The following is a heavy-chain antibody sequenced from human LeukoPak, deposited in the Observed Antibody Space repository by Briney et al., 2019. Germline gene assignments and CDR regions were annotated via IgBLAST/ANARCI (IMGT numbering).Heavy chain of an antibody. D-gene: IGHD5-12*01. CDR2: ISSSGSTI. V-gene: IGHV3-48*03. CDR3: ARSSGYDSPLYY. CDR1: GFTFSSYE. Sequence: GGSLRLSCAASGFTFSSYEMNWVRQAPGKGLEWVSYISSSGSTIYYADSVKGRFTISRDNAKNSLYLQMNSLRAEDTAVYYCARSSGYDSPLYYWGQGTLVTVSS. J-gene: IGHJ4*02.